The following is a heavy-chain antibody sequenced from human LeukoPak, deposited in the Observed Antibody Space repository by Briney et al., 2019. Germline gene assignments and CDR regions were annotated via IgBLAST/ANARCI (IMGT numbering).Heavy chain of an antibody. CDR1: GFNFKNYA. J-gene: IGHJ4*02. D-gene: IGHD3-10*01. CDR3: AKTPTSPHYYGPGRGVY. V-gene: IGHV3-30*02. CDR2: IHYDGSNK. Sequence: PGRSLKLSCVASGFNFKNYAMHWVRQAPGKGLDWVAFIHYDGSNKYYADSVKGRFTISRDNSKNTLYVQMNSLRTEDTAVYYCAKTPTSPHYYGPGRGVYWGQGTLVTVSS.